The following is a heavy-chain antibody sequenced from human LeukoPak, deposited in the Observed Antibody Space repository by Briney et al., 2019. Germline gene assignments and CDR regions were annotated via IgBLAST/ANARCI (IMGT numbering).Heavy chain of an antibody. D-gene: IGHD1-26*01. CDR2: TYYRSKWYN. V-gene: IGHV6-1*01. CDR3: ASGSYFALWY. Sequence: SQTLSLTCAISGDSVSSNSVVWNWVRQSPSRGLEWLGRTYYRSKWYNDYAVSVKSRITINPDTSKNRFSLQLNSVTPEDTAVYYCASGSYFALWYWGQGALVTVSS. J-gene: IGHJ4*02. CDR1: GDSVSSNSVV.